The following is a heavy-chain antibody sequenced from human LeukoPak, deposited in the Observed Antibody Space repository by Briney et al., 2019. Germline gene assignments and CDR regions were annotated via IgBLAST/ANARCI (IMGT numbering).Heavy chain of an antibody. CDR1: GLPFSHYA. V-gene: IGHV3-23*01. D-gene: IGHD1-26*01. Sequence: GGSRGLSLAASGLPFSHYAMTWFRQAPGKGLGWVSSISGSGGKTYLADSLKGRFTISRDNSKNTTFLEMNNLRVEDTALYFCAKGRRVGVASALDYWGLGTLVSVSS. CDR3: AKGRRVGVASALDY. CDR2: ISGSGGKT. J-gene: IGHJ4*02.